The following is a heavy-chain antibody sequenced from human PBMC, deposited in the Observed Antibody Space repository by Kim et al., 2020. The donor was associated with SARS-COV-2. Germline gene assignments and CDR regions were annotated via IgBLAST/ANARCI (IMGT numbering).Heavy chain of an antibody. D-gene: IGHD1-1*01. CDR1: GYRFTSYW. CDR3: ARHSRGTGYYYGMDV. Sequence: GASLQISCKGSGYRFTSYWIGWVRQMPGKGLEWMGIIYPGDSDTRYSPSFQGQVTISADKSISTAYLQWSSLKASDTAMYYCARHSRGTGYYYGMDVWGQGTTVTVSS. CDR2: IYPGDSDT. V-gene: IGHV5-51*01. J-gene: IGHJ6*02.